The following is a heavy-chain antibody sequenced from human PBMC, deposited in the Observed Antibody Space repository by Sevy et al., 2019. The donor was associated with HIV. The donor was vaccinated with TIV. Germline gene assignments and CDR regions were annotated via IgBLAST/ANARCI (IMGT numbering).Heavy chain of an antibody. CDR3: ASERPDSSGWFDY. D-gene: IGHD3-22*01. Sequence: GGPLRLSCAASGFTVSRNYMSWVRQAPGKGLEWVSVIYSGGSTYYADSVKGRFTISRDNSKNTLYLQMNSLRAEDTAVYYCASERPDSSGWFDYWGQGTLVTVSS. CDR1: GFTVSRNY. CDR2: IYSGGST. J-gene: IGHJ4*02. V-gene: IGHV3-53*01.